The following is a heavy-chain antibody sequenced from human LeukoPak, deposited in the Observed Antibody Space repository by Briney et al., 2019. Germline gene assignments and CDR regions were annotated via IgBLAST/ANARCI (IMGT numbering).Heavy chain of an antibody. V-gene: IGHV3-21*01. D-gene: IGHD2-21*02. J-gene: IGHJ4*02. Sequence: GGSLRLSCAAPGITFSSYSMNWVRQAPGKGLEWVSSISSSSSYIYYADSVKGRFTISRDNAKNSLYLQMNSLRAEDTAVYYCARETYCGGDCYVQYYFDYWGQGTLVTVSS. CDR1: GITFSSYS. CDR3: ARETYCGGDCYVQYYFDY. CDR2: ISSSSSYI.